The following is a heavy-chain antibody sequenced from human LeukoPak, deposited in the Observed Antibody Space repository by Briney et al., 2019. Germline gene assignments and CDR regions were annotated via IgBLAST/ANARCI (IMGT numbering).Heavy chain of an antibody. J-gene: IGHJ4*02. CDR1: GGSISSYY. D-gene: IGHD3-3*01. CDR2: IYYSGST. Sequence: PSETLSLTCTVSGGSISSYYWSWIRQPPGKGLEWIGYIYYSGSTNYNPSLKSRVTISVDTSKNQFSLKLSSVTAADTAVYYCARHGYYDFWSGYYFDYWGQGTLVTVSS. CDR3: ARHGYYDFWSGYYFDY. V-gene: IGHV4-59*08.